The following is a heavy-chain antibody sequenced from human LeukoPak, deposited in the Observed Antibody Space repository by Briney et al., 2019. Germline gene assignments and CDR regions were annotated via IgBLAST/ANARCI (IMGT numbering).Heavy chain of an antibody. CDR1: GYTFTSFD. D-gene: IGHD6-19*01. V-gene: IGHV1-8*01. CDR2: MNPNSGNS. CDR3: ARVAVAGDSHFDY. J-gene: IGHJ4*02. Sequence: GASVKVSCKASGYTFTSFDFSWVRQATGQGLEWMGWMNPNSGNSGYEQRLQGRVTLTRNTAIRTAYMELSGLRSDDTAVYYCARVAVAGDSHFDYWGQGTLVTVSS.